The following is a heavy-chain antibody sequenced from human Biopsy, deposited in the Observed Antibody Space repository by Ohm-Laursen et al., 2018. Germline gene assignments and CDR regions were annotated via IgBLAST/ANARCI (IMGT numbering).Heavy chain of an antibody. V-gene: IGHV1-2*02. CDR1: GYTFTAFS. CDR2: INPIRGGT. D-gene: IGHD2-2*01. J-gene: IGHJ2*01. Sequence: ASVKVSCKPSGYTFTAFSVHWLRQAPGQGLEWMGWINPIRGGTDYPQNFQGRVSMTRDTSISTAYMDLSRLRSDDTAVYYCARGRRHCSGTCSRWYFDLWGRGTLVTASS. CDR3: ARGRRHCSGTCSRWYFDL.